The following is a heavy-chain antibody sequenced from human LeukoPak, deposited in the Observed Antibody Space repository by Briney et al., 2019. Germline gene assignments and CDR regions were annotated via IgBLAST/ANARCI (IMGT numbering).Heavy chain of an antibody. D-gene: IGHD2-8*01. V-gene: IGHV4-30-2*01. J-gene: IGHJ5*02. CDR2: IYHNGST. Sequence: SETLSLTCAVSGVSISSRGYFWTWIRQPPGKGLEWIGYIYHNGSTHYNPSLKSRVTISVDKSKNHFSLNLTSVTAADTAVYYCAREALPNGVWRVGWFDTWGQGTLVTVFS. CDR3: AREALPNGVWRVGWFDT. CDR1: GVSISSRGYF.